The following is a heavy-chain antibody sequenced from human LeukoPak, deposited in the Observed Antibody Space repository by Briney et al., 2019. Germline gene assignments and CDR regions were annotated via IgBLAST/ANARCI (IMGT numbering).Heavy chain of an antibody. Sequence: GGSLSLSCAAFGFTFNDYAWNWVRQVPGKGLEWVSLIIGDGGETYYADSVKGRFAISRDNSKNSLYLQMDGLRTEDTALYYCAKVGESSGGYYSFDYWGQGTLVTVSS. CDR2: IIGDGGET. V-gene: IGHV3-43*02. CDR3: AKVGESSGGYYSFDY. CDR1: GFTFNDYA. J-gene: IGHJ4*02. D-gene: IGHD3-22*01.